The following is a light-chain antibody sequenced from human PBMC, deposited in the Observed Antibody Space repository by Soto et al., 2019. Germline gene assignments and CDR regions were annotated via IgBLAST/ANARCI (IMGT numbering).Light chain of an antibody. V-gene: IGLV1-44*01. J-gene: IGLJ3*02. CDR3: AAWDDSLNGPV. CDR1: SSNIGSNT. Sequence: QAVVTQPPSASGTPGQRVTISCSGSSSNIGSNTGNWYQQLPGTAPKLLIHSNNQRPSGVPDRFSGSKSGTSASLAISGLQYEDEADYHCAAWDDSLNGPVFGGGTKLTVL. CDR2: SNN.